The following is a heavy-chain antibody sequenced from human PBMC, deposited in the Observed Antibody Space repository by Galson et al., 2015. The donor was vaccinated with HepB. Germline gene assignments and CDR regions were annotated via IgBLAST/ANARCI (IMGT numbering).Heavy chain of an antibody. V-gene: IGHV3-7*01. J-gene: IGHJ4*02. CDR2: IKQDGGEK. CDR3: ARDPGVGGYAQYYFDY. D-gene: IGHD5-12*01. CDR1: GFTFSNYW. Sequence: SLRLSCAATGFTFSNYWMNWVRQAPGKGLEWVANIKQDGGEKYYVDSVKGRFTISRDNAKNSLYLQMNSLRAEDTAVYYCARDPGVGGYAQYYFDYWGQGTLVTVSS.